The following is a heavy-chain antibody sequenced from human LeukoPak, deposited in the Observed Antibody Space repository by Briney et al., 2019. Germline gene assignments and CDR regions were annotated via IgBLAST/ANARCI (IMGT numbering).Heavy chain of an antibody. D-gene: IGHD3-22*01. V-gene: IGHV4-59*01. CDR1: GGSFSGYY. J-gene: IGHJ4*02. CDR2: IYYSGST. CDR3: ARVRGYYDSSGYDY. Sequence: SETLSLTCAVYGGSFSGYYWSWIRQPPGKGLEWIGYIYYSGSTNYNPALKSRVTISEDTSKNQISLKLSSVTAADTAVYYCARVRGYYDSSGYDYWGQGTLVTVSS.